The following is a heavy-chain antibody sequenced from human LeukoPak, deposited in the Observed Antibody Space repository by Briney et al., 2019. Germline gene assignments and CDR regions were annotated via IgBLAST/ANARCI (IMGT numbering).Heavy chain of an antibody. J-gene: IGHJ6*02. CDR2: MNPNSGNT. Sequence: EASVKVSCKASGYTFTSYDINWERQATGQGLEWMGWMNPNSGNTGYAQKFQGRVTMTRNTSISTAYMELSSLRSEDTAVYYCARDGDDINCSGGSCYSWLSGYYYYGMDVWGQGTTVTVSS. CDR1: GYTFTSYD. V-gene: IGHV1-8*01. CDR3: ARDGDDINCSGGSCYSWLSGYYYYGMDV. D-gene: IGHD2-15*01.